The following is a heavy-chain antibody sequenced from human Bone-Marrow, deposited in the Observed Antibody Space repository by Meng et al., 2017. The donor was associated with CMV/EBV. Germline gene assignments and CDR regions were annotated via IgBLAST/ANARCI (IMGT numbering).Heavy chain of an antibody. D-gene: IGHD2-2*01. CDR2: INPNSGGT. V-gene: IGHV1-2*02. CDR1: GYTFTGYY. Sequence: ASVKVSCKASGYTFTGYYMHWVRQAPGQGLEWMGWINPNSGGTNYAQKFQGRVTMTRDTSISTAYMELSRLRSDDTAVYYCARDLNIVVVPAAPESTGRVYYYGMDVWGQGTTVTVSS. CDR3: ARDLNIVVVPAAPESTGRVYYYGMDV. J-gene: IGHJ6*02.